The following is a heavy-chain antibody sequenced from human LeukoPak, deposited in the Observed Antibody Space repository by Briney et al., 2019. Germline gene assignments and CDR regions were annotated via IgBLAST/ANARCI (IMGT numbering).Heavy chain of an antibody. V-gene: IGHV3-74*01. CDR2: INSDGSST. D-gene: IGHD6-19*01. CDR3: ARDLSIAVAGMGY. Sequence: GGSLRLSCAASGFTFSKYAMSWVRQAPGKGLEWVSRINSDGSSTSYADSVKGRFTISRDNAKNTLYLQMNSLRAEDTAVYYCARDLSIAVAGMGYWGQGTLVTVSS. CDR1: GFTFSKYA. J-gene: IGHJ4*02.